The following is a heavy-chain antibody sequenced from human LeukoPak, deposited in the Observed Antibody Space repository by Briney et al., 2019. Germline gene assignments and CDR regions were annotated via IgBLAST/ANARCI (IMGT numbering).Heavy chain of an antibody. Sequence: SETLSPTCSVSGDSISSFYWSWIRQPPGKGLEWIGYIYYSGTTKYSPSLKSRVIISVDTSKNQFSLSLSSVTAADTAIYYCAKHRELWSAPAPFDIWGQGTMVTVSS. CDR1: GDSISSFY. CDR3: AKHRELWSAPAPFDI. V-gene: IGHV4-59*08. J-gene: IGHJ3*02. D-gene: IGHD3-16*01. CDR2: IYYSGTT.